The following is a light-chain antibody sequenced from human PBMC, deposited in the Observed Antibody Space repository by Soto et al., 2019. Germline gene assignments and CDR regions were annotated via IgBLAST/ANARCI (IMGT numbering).Light chain of an antibody. CDR1: QSVSSY. CDR3: QQRSNWSPIT. V-gene: IGKV3-11*01. CDR2: DAS. J-gene: IGKJ5*01. Sequence: EIVLTQSPATLSAFPGDRVTLSCRASQSVSSYLAWYQQKPGQAPRLLIYDASNRATGIPARFSGSGSGTDFTLTITSLEPEDFAVYYCQQRSNWSPITFGQGTRLEIK.